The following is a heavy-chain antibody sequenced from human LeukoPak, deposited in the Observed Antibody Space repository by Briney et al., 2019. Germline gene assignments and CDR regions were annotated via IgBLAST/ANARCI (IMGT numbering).Heavy chain of an antibody. CDR2: MYDSGST. J-gene: IGHJ4*02. CDR3: ARGGDYYGSGSQFDY. D-gene: IGHD3-10*01. CDR1: GGSISSGDCY. Sequence: SQTLSLTCTVSGGSISSGDCYWSWIRQPPGKGLEWIGYMYDSGSTYYNPSLKSRVTISVDTSKNQFSLKLSSVTAADTAVYYCARGGDYYGSGSQFDYWGQGTLVTVSS. V-gene: IGHV4-30-4*01.